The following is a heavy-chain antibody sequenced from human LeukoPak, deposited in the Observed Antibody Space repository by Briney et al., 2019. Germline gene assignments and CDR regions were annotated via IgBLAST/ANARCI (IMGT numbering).Heavy chain of an antibody. D-gene: IGHD3-22*01. CDR1: GASISSYY. V-gene: IGHV4-4*07. J-gene: IGHJ5*02. Sequence: SETLSLTCTVSGASISSYYWSWIRQPAGKGLEWIGRIRTSGSTNYNPSLTSRVTMSVDTSKNQFSLKVYSVTAADTAVYYCARGPMIGGRRLDPWGQGTLVAVSS. CDR3: ARGPMIGGRRLDP. CDR2: IRTSGST.